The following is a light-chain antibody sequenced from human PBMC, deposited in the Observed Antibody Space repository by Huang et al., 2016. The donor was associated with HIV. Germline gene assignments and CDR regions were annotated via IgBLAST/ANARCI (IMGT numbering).Light chain of an antibody. CDR1: QSVDSN. Sequence: EVVLTQSPATLSVSPGEEVTLSCRASQSVDSNLAWYQPQLGQPPRLLIFRASNRATGVPARFSGSGSGTDFTLSISSLQSEDFALYYCQQHSNWPPSLSFGGGTRVDIK. CDR3: QQHSNWPPSLS. V-gene: IGKV3-15*01. CDR2: RAS. J-gene: IGKJ4*01.